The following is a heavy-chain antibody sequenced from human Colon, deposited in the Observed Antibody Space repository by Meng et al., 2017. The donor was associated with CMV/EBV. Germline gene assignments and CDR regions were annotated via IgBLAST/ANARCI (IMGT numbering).Heavy chain of an antibody. CDR1: GGSISSSSYY. CDR3: ARRVKKWELPDAFDI. CDR2: IYYSGST. V-gene: IGHV4-39*07. J-gene: IGHJ3*02. D-gene: IGHD1-26*01. Sequence: GSLRLSCTVSGGSISSSSYYWGWIRQPPGKGLEWIGSIYYSGSTYYNPSLKSRVTISVDTSKNQFSLKLSSVTAADTAVYYCARRVKKWELPDAFDIWGQGTMVTVSS.